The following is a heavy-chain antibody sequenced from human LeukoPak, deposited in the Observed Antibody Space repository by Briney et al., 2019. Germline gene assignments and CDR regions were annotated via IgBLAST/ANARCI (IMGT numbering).Heavy chain of an antibody. J-gene: IGHJ4*02. CDR1: GFTVSSNY. V-gene: IGHV3-53*01. D-gene: IGHD3-10*01. CDR2: IYSSGST. Sequence: GGSLRLSCAASGFTVSSNYMSWVRQAPGKGLEWVSVIYSSGSTYYADSVKGRFTISRDNSKNTLYLQMNSLRAEDTAVYYCARGSLLWFGELQGGLDYWGQGTLVTVSS. CDR3: ARGSLLWFGELQGGLDY.